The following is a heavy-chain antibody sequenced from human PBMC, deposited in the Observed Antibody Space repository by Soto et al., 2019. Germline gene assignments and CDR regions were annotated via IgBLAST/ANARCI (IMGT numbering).Heavy chain of an antibody. D-gene: IGHD3-10*01. CDR1: GGSISSSSYY. Sequence: SETLSLTCTVSGGSISSSSYYWGWIRQPPGKGLEWIGSIYYSGSTYYNPSLKSRVTISVDTSKNQFSLKLSSVTAADTAVYYCARLASGSDALDYWGQGTLVTVSS. CDR2: IYYSGST. V-gene: IGHV4-39*01. J-gene: IGHJ4*02. CDR3: ARLASGSDALDY.